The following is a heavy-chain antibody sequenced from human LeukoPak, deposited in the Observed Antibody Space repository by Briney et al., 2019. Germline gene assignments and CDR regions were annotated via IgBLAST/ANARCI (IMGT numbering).Heavy chain of an antibody. Sequence: GGSLRLSCAASGFTLSSYRMSWVRQAPGKGLEWVANIKEDGSEKYYVDSVKGRFTISRENAKNSLYLHMNSLTAEDTAMYYCARGWVAGVPFDAFDIWGQGTMVSVSS. D-gene: IGHD3-10*01. V-gene: IGHV3-7*03. CDR1: GFTLSSYR. J-gene: IGHJ3*02. CDR2: IKEDGSEK. CDR3: ARGWVAGVPFDAFDI.